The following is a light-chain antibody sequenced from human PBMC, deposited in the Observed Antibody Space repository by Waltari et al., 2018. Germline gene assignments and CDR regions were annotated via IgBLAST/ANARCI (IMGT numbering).Light chain of an antibody. CDR1: QTTNRW. V-gene: IGKV1-5*03. J-gene: IGKJ1*01. Sequence: DIQMTQSPSPVSASVGARVTITCRASQTTNRWLAWYQQKPGKAPKLLIYRSSILESGVPSRFSGSGSGTEFTLTISSLQPDDFATYYCQQYISYSLTFGQGTKVEIK. CDR3: QQYISYSLT. CDR2: RSS.